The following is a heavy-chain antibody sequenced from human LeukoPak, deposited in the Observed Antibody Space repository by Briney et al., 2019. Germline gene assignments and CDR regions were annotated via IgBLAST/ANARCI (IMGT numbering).Heavy chain of an antibody. Sequence: SETLSLTCAVYGGSFSGYYWSRIRQPPGKGLEWIGEINHSGSTNYNPSLKSRVTISVDTSKNQFSLKLSSVTAADTAVYYCARSSGGEDAFDIWGQGTMVTVSS. J-gene: IGHJ3*02. CDR3: ARSSGGEDAFDI. V-gene: IGHV4-34*01. D-gene: IGHD7-27*01. CDR2: INHSGST. CDR1: GGSFSGYY.